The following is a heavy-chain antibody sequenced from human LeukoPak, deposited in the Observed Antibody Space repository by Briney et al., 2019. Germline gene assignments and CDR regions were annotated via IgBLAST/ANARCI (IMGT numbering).Heavy chain of an antibody. D-gene: IGHD3-22*01. J-gene: IGHJ4*02. CDR3: ARAPAYYYGSSGLN. V-gene: IGHV3-21*01. Sequence: GGSLRLSCAASGFTFSSNSMNWVRQAPGQGLEWVSSISSSSSYIYYADSVKGRFTISRDNAKNTLYLQMNSLRAEDTAEYYCARAPAYYYGSSGLNWGQGTLVTVSS. CDR2: ISSSSSYI. CDR1: GFTFSSNS.